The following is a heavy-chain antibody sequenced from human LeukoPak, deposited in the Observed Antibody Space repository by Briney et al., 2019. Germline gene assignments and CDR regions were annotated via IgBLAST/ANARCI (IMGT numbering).Heavy chain of an antibody. D-gene: IGHD3-10*01. CDR2: ISSSSSYI. CDR1: GFTFSSYS. Sequence: GGSLRLSCAASGFTFSSYSMNWVRQAPGKGLEWASSISSSSSYIYYADSVKGRFTISRGNAKNSLYLQMNSLRAEDTAVYYCAREIFYGSGSSYWGQGTLVTVSS. V-gene: IGHV3-21*01. J-gene: IGHJ4*02. CDR3: AREIFYGSGSSY.